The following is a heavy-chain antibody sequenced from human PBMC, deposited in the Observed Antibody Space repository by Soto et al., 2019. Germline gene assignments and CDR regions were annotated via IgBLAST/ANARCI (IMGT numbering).Heavy chain of an antibody. V-gene: IGHV4-30-2*01. CDR2: IHHSGST. CDR3: ARTELDQGYHLDY. Sequence: PSETLSLTCAVSGGSISSGGYSWSWIRQPPGKGLEWIGYIHHSGSTYYNPSLKSRVTISVDRSKNQFSLKLSSVTAADTAVYYCARTELDQGYHLDYWGQGTLVTVSS. D-gene: IGHD1-1*01. J-gene: IGHJ4*02. CDR1: GGSISSGGYS.